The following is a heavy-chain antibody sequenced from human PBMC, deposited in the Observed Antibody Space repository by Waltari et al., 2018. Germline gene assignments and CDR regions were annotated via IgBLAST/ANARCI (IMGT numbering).Heavy chain of an antibody. CDR3: ARDRGRGLYLDS. V-gene: IGHV4-4*02. J-gene: IGHJ4*02. D-gene: IGHD2-15*01. CDR2: VHGSGKT. CDR1: GHSISSTYW. Sequence: QLQESGPGPLKPSVTLSPSCAVSGHSISSTYWWSWVRQPPGKGLEWMGQVHGSGKTNYSPSFASRVTISLDTYNKQFSLKVTSATAADTAVYYCARDRGRGLYLDSWGPGTLVTVS.